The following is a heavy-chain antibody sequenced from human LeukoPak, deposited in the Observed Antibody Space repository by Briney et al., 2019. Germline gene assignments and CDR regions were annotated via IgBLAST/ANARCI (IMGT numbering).Heavy chain of an antibody. V-gene: IGHV1-2*02. J-gene: IGHJ4*02. Sequence: ASVKVSCKASGYTFTGYYMHWVRQAPGQGLEWMGWINPNSGGTNYAQKFQGRVTMTRDTSISTAYMELSRVRSDDTAVYYCARVRSWELPSDYWGQGTLVTVSS. CDR1: GYTFTGYY. CDR2: INPNSGGT. CDR3: ARVRSWELPSDY. D-gene: IGHD1-26*01.